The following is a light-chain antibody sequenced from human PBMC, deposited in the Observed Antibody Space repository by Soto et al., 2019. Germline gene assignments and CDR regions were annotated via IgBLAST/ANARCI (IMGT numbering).Light chain of an antibody. CDR1: QSVNTN. V-gene: IGKV3-15*01. CDR2: GAS. Sequence: DIVMTQSPVTLSASLGERATLSCKTSQSVNTNLAWYQQKPGQPPRLLIYGASTRATGIPARFSGSGAGTEFTLTISSLQSEDFAVYYWQQVISWPPFSFGGGTRVEIK. J-gene: IGKJ4*01. CDR3: QQVISWPPFS.